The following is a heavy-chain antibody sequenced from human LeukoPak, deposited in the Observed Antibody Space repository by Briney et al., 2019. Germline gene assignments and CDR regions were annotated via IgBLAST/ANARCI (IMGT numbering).Heavy chain of an antibody. D-gene: IGHD6-13*01. Sequence: ASVKVSCKASGYTFTGYYMHWVRQAPGQGLEWMGWINPNSGGTNYAQKFQGRVTMTRDTSISTAYMELSRLRSDDTAVYYCARDSFRIYSRFAFDIWGQGTMVTVSS. CDR3: ARDSFRIYSRFAFDI. V-gene: IGHV1-2*02. J-gene: IGHJ3*02. CDR2: INPNSGGT. CDR1: GYTFTGYY.